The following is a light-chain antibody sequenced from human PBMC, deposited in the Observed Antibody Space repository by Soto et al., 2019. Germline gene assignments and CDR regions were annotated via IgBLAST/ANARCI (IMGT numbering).Light chain of an antibody. V-gene: IGKV3-20*01. CDR2: GAS. CDR1: QSVASAF. CDR3: QQYGSSLGVT. Sequence: EIVLTQSPGTLSLSPGERATLSCRASQSVASAFLAWYQQKPGQAPRLLIYGASSRATGIPDRFSGSGSETDFTLTISRLEPEDFAVYFCQQYGSSLGVTFGQGTKLEIK. J-gene: IGKJ2*01.